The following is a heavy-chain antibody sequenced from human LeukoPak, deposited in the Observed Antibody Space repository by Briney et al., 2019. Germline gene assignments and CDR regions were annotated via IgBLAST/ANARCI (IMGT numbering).Heavy chain of an antibody. J-gene: IGHJ4*02. Sequence: WGSLSLSCAASGFTVSSNYMSWLRQAPGKGLEWVSVIYNGGSTYYADSVKGRFTISRDNSKNTLYLQMNSLRAEDTAVYYGARGSLHWGQGTLVTVSS. V-gene: IGHV3-53*01. CDR2: IYNGGST. D-gene: IGHD5/OR15-5a*01. CDR3: ARGSLH. CDR1: GFTVSSNY.